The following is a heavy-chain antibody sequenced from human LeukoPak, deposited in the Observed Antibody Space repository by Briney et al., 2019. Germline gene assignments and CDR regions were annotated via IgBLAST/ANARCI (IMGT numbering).Heavy chain of an antibody. CDR2: ISGSGGST. J-gene: IGHJ4*02. D-gene: IGHD6-19*01. CDR3: AKGLVRIDY. Sequence: GGSLRLSCAASGFTFSSYAMSWVRQAPGKGLEWVSAISGSGGSTYYAASVKGRFTISRHNSKNTLHLEMNSLRAEDTAVYYCAKGLVRIDYWGQGTLVTVSS. V-gene: IGHV3-23*01. CDR1: GFTFSSYA.